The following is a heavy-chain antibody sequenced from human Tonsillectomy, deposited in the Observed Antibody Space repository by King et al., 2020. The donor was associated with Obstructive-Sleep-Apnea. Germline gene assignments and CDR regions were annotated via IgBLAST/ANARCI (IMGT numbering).Heavy chain of an antibody. J-gene: IGHJ6*02. Sequence: VQLQESGPGLVKPSQTLSLTCTVSGGSISSGDYYWSWIRQPPGKGLEWIGNIYYSGSTYYNPSLKSRVTISVDTSKNQFSLKLSSVTAADTAVYYCARDNRPVTSETAIYYDYGMDVWGQGTTVTVSS. CDR3: ARDNRPVTSETAIYYDYGMDV. CDR2: IYYSGST. D-gene: IGHD4-17*01. CDR1: GGSISSGDYY. V-gene: IGHV4-30-4*01.